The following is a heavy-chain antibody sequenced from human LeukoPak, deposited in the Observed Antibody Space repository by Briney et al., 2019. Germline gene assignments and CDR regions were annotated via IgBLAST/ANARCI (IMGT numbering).Heavy chain of an antibody. CDR3: ARRDSSSHDAFDI. J-gene: IGHJ3*02. CDR1: GYSFHSYW. V-gene: IGHV5-51*01. CDR2: IYPGDSDT. D-gene: IGHD6-6*01. Sequence: GESLKISWKSSGYSFHSYWIGWVRPMSGKGLEWMGIIYPGDSDTRYSPSFQGQVTISADKSISTAYLQWSSLKASDTAMCYCARRDSSSHDAFDIWGQGTMVTVSS.